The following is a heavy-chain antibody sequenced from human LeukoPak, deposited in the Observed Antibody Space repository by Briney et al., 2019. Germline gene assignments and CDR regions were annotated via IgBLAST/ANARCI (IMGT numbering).Heavy chain of an antibody. J-gene: IGHJ5*02. CDR3: AKGQPTYPYGSGSSSWFDP. CDR2: ISSSGSTI. CDR1: GFTFSSYE. D-gene: IGHD3-10*01. V-gene: IGHV3-48*03. Sequence: GGSLRLSCAASGFTFSSYEMNWVRQAPGKGLEWVSYISSSGSTIYYADSVKGRFTISRDNAKNSLYLQMNSLRAEDTAVYYCAKGQPTYPYGSGSSSWFDPWGQGTLVTVSS.